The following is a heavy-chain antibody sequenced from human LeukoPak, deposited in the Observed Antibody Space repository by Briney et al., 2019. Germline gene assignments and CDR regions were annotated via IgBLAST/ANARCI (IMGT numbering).Heavy chain of an antibody. CDR2: IDSSSTYR. J-gene: IGHJ4*02. V-gene: IGHV3-21*01. CDR1: GFTFSSYS. Sequence: KPGGSLRLSCAASGFTFSSYSINWVRQAPGKGLEWVSSIDSSSTYRFYADSVKGRFTVSRDNAKNSLYLQMNSLRAEDTAVYYCARDDDAVVPAVSGDYWGQGTLVTVSS. CDR3: ARDDDAVVPAVSGDY. D-gene: IGHD2-2*01.